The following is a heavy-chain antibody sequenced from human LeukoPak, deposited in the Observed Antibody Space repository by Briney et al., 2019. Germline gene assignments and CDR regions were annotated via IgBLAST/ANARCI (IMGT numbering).Heavy chain of an antibody. J-gene: IGHJ6*02. CDR3: ARQKWEQQGRDYYFNGLDV. Sequence: SETLSLTCSVSIGSISSSKWWSWVRQSPVKGLEWIGEIYLYGTTNYNPSFTSRVTMSVDRSRNQFSLKLTSVTAADTAVYYCARQKWEQQGRDYYFNGLDVWGPGTTVIVSS. CDR1: IGSISSSKW. CDR2: IYLYGTT. D-gene: IGHD1/OR15-1a*01. V-gene: IGHV4-4*02.